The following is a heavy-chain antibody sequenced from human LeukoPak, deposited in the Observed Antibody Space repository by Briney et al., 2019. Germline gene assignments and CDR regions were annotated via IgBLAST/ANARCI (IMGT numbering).Heavy chain of an antibody. CDR1: GFTFSSYS. D-gene: IGHD5-24*01. CDR2: ISSSGSTI. J-gene: IGHJ4*02. Sequence: GGSLRLSCAASGFTFSSYSMNWVRQAPGKGLEWVSYISSSGSTIYYADSVKGRFTISRDNAKNSLYLQMNSLRAEDTAVYYCAKDGDGIQFFDYWGQGTLVTVSS. V-gene: IGHV3-48*04. CDR3: AKDGDGIQFFDY.